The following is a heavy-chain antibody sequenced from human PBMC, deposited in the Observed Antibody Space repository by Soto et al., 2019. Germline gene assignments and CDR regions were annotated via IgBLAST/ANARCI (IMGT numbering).Heavy chain of an antibody. J-gene: IGHJ6*02. V-gene: IGHV3-53*02. Sequence: EVQVVETGGGLIQPGGSLRLSCAASGFTVSSNYMSWVRQAPGKGLEWVSVIYSGGSTYYADSVKGRFTISRDNSKNTLYLQMNSLRAEDTAVYYCARVSYDSSGRYYYYYGMDVWGQGTTVTVSS. CDR3: ARVSYDSSGRYYYYYGMDV. CDR1: GFTVSSNY. CDR2: IYSGGST. D-gene: IGHD3-22*01.